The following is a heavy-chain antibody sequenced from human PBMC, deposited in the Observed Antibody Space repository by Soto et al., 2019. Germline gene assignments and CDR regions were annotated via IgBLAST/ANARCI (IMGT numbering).Heavy chain of an antibody. CDR1: GYKFTSHC. CDR2: ICPGDSDT. CDR3: ARWDWYRDLLTAYFPYTLDY. V-gene: IGHV5-51*01. J-gene: IGHJ4*02. Sequence: GESLKISCKGSGYKFTSHCIAWVRQMPGKGLEYMGNICPGDSDTTYSPSFQGQVTISADKSISTAYLQWSSLKASDSAMNYCARWDWYRDLLTAYFPYTLDYWGRGTLVTVSS. D-gene: IGHD3-9*01.